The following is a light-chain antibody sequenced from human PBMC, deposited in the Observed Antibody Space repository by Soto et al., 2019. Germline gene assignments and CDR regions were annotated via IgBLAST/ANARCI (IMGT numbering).Light chain of an antibody. V-gene: IGLV2-11*01. CDR1: SSDVGGYNY. J-gene: IGLJ1*01. CDR3: CSYAGSSSYV. Sequence: QSVLTQPRSVSGSPGQSVTISCTGTSSDVGGYNYVSWYQQHPGKAPKLMIYDVSKRPSGVPDRFSGSKSGNTASLTISGLQAEDEADYYCCSYAGSSSYVFGTGTKLTVL. CDR2: DVS.